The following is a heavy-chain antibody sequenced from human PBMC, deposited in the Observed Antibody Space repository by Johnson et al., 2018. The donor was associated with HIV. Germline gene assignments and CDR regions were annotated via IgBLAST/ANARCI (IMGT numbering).Heavy chain of an antibody. CDR2: ISYDGSNK. D-gene: IGHD1-20*01. Sequence: QMLLVESGGGLVQPGRSLRLSCAASGFTFSSYAMHWVRQAPGKGLEWVAVISYDGSNKYYADSVKGRFTISRDNSKNTLYLQMNSLRAEGTAVYYCARDNWNEDIWGQGTMVTVAS. V-gene: IGHV3-30*04. CDR3: ARDNWNEDI. CDR1: GFTFSSYA. J-gene: IGHJ3*02.